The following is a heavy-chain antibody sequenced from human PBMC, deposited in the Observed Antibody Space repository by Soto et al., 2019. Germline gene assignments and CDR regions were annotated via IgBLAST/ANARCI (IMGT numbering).Heavy chain of an antibody. CDR2: IIPIFGTA. D-gene: IGHD3-22*01. CDR3: ARERDSSGYYVYFQH. Sequence: GSSVKVSCKASGGTFSSYAISWVRQAPGQGLEWMGGIIPIFGTANYAQKFQGRVTITADKSTSTAYMELSSLRSEDTAVYYCARERDSSGYYVYFQHWGQGTLVTVSS. J-gene: IGHJ1*01. V-gene: IGHV1-69*06. CDR1: GGTFSSYA.